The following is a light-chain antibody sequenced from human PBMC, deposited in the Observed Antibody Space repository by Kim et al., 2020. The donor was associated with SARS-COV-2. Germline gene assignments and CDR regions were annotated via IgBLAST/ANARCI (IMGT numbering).Light chain of an antibody. Sequence: QSVLPQPPSASGTPGQRVTISCSGSSSNIGTNTVNWYQQLPGTAPKLLIYSNSQRPSGVPDRFSGSRSGTSASLAISGLQSEDEADYYCAVWDGSLNSYFFGTGTKVTVL. CDR3: AVWDGSLNSYF. V-gene: IGLV1-44*01. CDR2: SNS. J-gene: IGLJ1*01. CDR1: SSNIGTNT.